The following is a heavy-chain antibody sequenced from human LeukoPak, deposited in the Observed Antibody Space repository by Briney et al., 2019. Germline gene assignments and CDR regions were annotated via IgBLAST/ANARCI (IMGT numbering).Heavy chain of an antibody. V-gene: IGHV1-24*01. CDR1: GYTLTELS. CDR3: ATVHRVGEAFDI. J-gene: IGHJ3*02. Sequence: ASVKVSCKVSGYTLTELSMHWVRQAPGKGLEWMGGFDPEDGETIYAQKFQGRVTMTEDTSTDTAYMELSSLRSEDTAVYYCATVHRVGEAFDIWGQGTMVTVSS. CDR2: FDPEDGET.